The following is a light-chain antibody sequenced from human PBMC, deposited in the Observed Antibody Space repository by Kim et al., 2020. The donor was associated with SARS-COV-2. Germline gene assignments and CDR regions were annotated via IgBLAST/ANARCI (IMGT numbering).Light chain of an antibody. CDR3: QSYDSSLSGVV. CDR1: SSNIGAGYD. V-gene: IGLV1-40*01. J-gene: IGLJ2*01. CDR2: GNS. Sequence: RVTISCTGGSSNIGAGYDVHWYQRLPGTAPKLLIYGNSNRPSGVPDRFSGSKSGTSASLAITGLQAEDEADYYCQSYDSSLSGVVFGGGTQLTVL.